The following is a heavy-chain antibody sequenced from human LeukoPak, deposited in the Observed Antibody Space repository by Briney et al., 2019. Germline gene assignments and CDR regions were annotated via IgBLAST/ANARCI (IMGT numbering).Heavy chain of an antibody. CDR3: ARDLGELHNWFDP. Sequence: GGSLRLSCAASGFTFSSYAMHWVRQAPGKGLEWVAIIWHDASNEYYADSVKGRFTIYRDNSKNTLYLQMNSLRVEDTAVYYCARDLGELHNWFDPWGQGTLVTVSS. CDR1: GFTFSSYA. J-gene: IGHJ5*02. D-gene: IGHD3-16*01. CDR2: IWHDASNE. V-gene: IGHV3-33*08.